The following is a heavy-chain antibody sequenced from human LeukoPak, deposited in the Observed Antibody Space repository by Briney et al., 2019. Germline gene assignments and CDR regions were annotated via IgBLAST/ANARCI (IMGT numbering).Heavy chain of an antibody. CDR2: IYSGGST. Sequence: GGSLRLSCAASGFTVSSNYMSWVRQAPGKGLEWVSVIYSGGSTYYADSVKGRFTISRDNSKNTLYLQMNSLRAEDTAVFYCAKSPYSNYYYCMDVWGKGTTVTVSS. CDR1: GFTVSSNY. CDR3: AKSPYSNYYYCMDV. J-gene: IGHJ6*03. D-gene: IGHD4-11*01. V-gene: IGHV3-53*05.